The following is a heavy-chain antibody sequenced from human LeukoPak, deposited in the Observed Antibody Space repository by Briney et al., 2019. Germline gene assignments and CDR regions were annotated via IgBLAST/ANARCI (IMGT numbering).Heavy chain of an antibody. Sequence: GASVKVSCKASGYTFTGYYMHWVRQAPGQGLEWMGRINLNSGGTNYAQKFQGRVTMTRDTSISTAYMELSRLRSDDTAVYYCARTGIAVAGTVYWGQGTLVTVSS. CDR1: GYTFTGYY. V-gene: IGHV1-2*06. J-gene: IGHJ4*02. CDR2: INLNSGGT. CDR3: ARTGIAVAGTVY. D-gene: IGHD6-19*01.